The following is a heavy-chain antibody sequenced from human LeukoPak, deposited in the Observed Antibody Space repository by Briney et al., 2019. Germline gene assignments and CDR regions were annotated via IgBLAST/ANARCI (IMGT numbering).Heavy chain of an antibody. Sequence: GGSLRLSCAASGFTFSAYAMSWIRQGPRKGLEWVSGIVGSGLTTYYGESVKGRFTISRDNSKNTLYLQLNNLRADDTAVYYCATSPRIYYPYYFDSWGQGTLVTVSS. J-gene: IGHJ4*02. CDR1: GFTFSAYA. V-gene: IGHV3-23*01. D-gene: IGHD2/OR15-2a*01. CDR2: IVGSGLTT. CDR3: ATSPRIYYPYYFDS.